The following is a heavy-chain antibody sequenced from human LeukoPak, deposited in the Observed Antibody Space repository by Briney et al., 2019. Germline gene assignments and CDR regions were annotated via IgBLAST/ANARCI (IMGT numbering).Heavy chain of an antibody. V-gene: IGHV4-34*01. Sequence: SETLSLTCAVYGGSFSGYYWSWIRQPPGKGLEWIGEINHSGSTNYNPSLKSRVTISVDTSENQFSLKLSSVTAADTAVYYCARGVYCSGGSCYDRGGYYGMDVWGKGTTVTVSS. CDR3: ARGVYCSGGSCYDRGGYYGMDV. CDR1: GGSFSGYY. J-gene: IGHJ6*04. CDR2: INHSGST. D-gene: IGHD2-15*01.